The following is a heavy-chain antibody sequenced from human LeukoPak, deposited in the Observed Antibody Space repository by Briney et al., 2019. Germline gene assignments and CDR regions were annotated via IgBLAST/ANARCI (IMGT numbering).Heavy chain of an antibody. D-gene: IGHD6-13*01. J-gene: IGHJ6*02. CDR1: GNSFTSYW. V-gene: IGHV5-51*01. CDR2: IYPGDSDT. Sequence: GESLKISCKGSGNSFTSYWIGWVRQMPGKGLEWMGIIYPGDSDTRYSPSFQGQVTISADKSISTAYLQWSSLKASDTAMYYCARHVVSSSWYVYYYYGMDVWGQGTTVTVSS. CDR3: ARHVVSSSWYVYYYYGMDV.